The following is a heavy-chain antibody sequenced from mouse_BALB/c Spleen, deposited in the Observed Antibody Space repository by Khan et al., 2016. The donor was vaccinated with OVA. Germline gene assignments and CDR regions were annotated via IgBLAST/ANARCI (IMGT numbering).Heavy chain of an antibody. CDR2: IWAGGST. CDR1: GFSLTSYG. D-gene: IGHD1-3*01. J-gene: IGHJ2*01. CDR3: ARLEDI. Sequence: QVQLKESGPGLVAPSQSLSITCTVSGFSLTSYGVHWVRQPPGKGLEWLGVIWAGGSTNYNSDLMSRLSLSKANSTSQVFFKMNSLQTDDTAMYYCARLEDIWGQGTTLTVSS. V-gene: IGHV2-9*02.